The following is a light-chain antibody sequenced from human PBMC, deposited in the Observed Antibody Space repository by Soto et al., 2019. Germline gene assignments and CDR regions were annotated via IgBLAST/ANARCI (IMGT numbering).Light chain of an antibody. J-gene: IGKJ5*01. V-gene: IGKV3-15*01. CDR3: QQYSNWPPIT. CDR1: QSLSSN. CDR2: GAS. Sequence: EIVMTQSPATLSVSPGERATLSCRASQSLSSNLAWYQQKPGQAPRLLIYGASTRATGIPARFSGSGSGTEFTLTISSLQSEDFAVYYCQQYSNWPPITFGQGTRL.